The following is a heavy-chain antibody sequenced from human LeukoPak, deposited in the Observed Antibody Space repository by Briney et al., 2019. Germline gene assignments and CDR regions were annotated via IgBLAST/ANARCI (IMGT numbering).Heavy chain of an antibody. J-gene: IGHJ4*02. D-gene: IGHD6-19*01. V-gene: IGHV3-30*18. Sequence: GGSLRLSCAASGFTFSSYSMHRVRQAPGKGLEWVAVISYDGSNKYYADSVKGRFTISRDNSKNTLYLQMNSLRAEDTAVYYCAKGPRIVVAGTLDYWGQGTLVTVSS. CDR2: ISYDGSNK. CDR3: AKGPRIVVAGTLDY. CDR1: GFTFSSYS.